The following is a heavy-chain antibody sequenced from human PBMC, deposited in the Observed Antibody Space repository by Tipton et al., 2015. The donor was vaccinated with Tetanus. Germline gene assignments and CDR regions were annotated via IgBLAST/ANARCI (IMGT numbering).Heavy chain of an antibody. CDR3: TSDRDGDYAAFDY. V-gene: IGHV3-66*01. CDR1: GFTVSSNY. Sequence: SLRLSCAASGFTVSSNYMSWVRRAPGKGLEWVSVIFSGGSTYYADSVKGRFTISRDNSKNTLYLQMNSLRAEDTAVYYCTSDRDGDYAAFDYWGQGTLVTVSS. J-gene: IGHJ4*02. CDR2: IFSGGST. D-gene: IGHD4-17*01.